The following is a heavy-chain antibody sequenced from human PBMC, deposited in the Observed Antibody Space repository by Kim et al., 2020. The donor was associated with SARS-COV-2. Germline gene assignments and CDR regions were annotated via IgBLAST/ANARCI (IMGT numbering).Heavy chain of an antibody. Sequence: GGSLRLSCAASGFTFSSYAMSWVRQAPGKGLEWVSAISGSGGSTYYADSVKGRFTISRDNSKNTLYLQMNSLRAEDTAVYYCAKDLGCSSTSCYDAPYGMDVWGQGTTVTVSS. CDR1: GFTFSSYA. CDR2: ISGSGGST. V-gene: IGHV3-23*01. CDR3: AKDLGCSSTSCYDAPYGMDV. J-gene: IGHJ6*02. D-gene: IGHD2-2*01.